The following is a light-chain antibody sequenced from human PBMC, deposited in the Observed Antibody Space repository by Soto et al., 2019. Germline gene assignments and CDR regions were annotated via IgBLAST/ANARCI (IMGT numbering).Light chain of an antibody. CDR3: QQYLNVPLT. V-gene: IGKV1-33*01. CDR2: DAS. CDR1: QDIDQF. Sequence: DIRVTQSKSSLSASVGDRVTITCQASQDIDQFLKWVQKKQRNDPKLLSYDASELETGVPSRFSGSGSGTDFTFPISTLRPEDIAPYYCQQYLNVPLTFGKGTRLE. J-gene: IGKJ5*01.